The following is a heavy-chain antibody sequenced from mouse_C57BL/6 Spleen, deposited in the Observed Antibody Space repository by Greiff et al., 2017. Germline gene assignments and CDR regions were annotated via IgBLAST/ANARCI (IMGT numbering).Heavy chain of an antibody. CDR1: GYTFTSYW. CDR3: ARITGTRTWFAY. CDR2: IDPSDSYT. J-gene: IGHJ3*01. Sequence: QVQLQQPGAELVMPGASVKLSCKASGYTFTSYWMHWVKQRPGQGLEWIGEIDPSDSYTNYNQKFKGKSTLTVDKSSSTAYMQLSSLTSEDSAVYYCARITGTRTWFAYWGHGTLVTVSA. D-gene: IGHD4-1*01. V-gene: IGHV1-69*01.